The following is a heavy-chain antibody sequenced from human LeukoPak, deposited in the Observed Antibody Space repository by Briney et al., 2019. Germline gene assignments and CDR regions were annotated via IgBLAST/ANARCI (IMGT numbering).Heavy chain of an antibody. CDR2: INHSGST. CDR3: ARIRAYYDFWSGSGFGRYYYYGMDV. J-gene: IGHJ6*02. CDR1: GGSFSGYY. Sequence: SETLSLTCAVYGGSFSGYYWSWIRQPPGKGLEWIGEINHSGSTNYNPSLKSRVTISVDTSKNQFSLKLSSVTAADTAVYYCARIRAYYDFWSGSGFGRYYYYGMDVWGQGITVTVSS. D-gene: IGHD3-3*01. V-gene: IGHV4-34*01.